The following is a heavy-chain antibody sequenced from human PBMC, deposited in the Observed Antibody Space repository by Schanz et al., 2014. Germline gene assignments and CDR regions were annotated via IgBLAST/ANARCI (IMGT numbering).Heavy chain of an antibody. D-gene: IGHD3-10*01. CDR2: ISAYNGHT. CDR1: GGTFSSFG. V-gene: IGHV1-18*01. Sequence: QVQLVQSGAEVKKPGASVKVSCKASGGTFSSFGINWVRQAPGQGLEWMGWISAYNGHTDYAQKLQGRVTLTTDTSTSTAYMELRNLRSDDTAVYYCARAKRFGDMDVWGQGTTVTDSS. CDR3: ARAKRFGDMDV. J-gene: IGHJ6*02.